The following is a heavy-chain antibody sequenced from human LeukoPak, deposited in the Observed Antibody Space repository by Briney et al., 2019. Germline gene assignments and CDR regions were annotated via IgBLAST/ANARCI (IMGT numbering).Heavy chain of an antibody. CDR2: VNHSGST. D-gene: IGHD3-16*01. J-gene: IGHJ4*02. CDR1: GASFSGYY. V-gene: IGHV4-34*01. CDR3: ARDGSRGGSDY. Sequence: SETLSLTCAVYGASFSGYYWTWIRQPPGKGLEWIGEVNHSGSTNYNPSLKSRVTISVDTSTNHFSLKLSSVTAAVTAVYYCARDGSRGGSDYWGQGTLVTVSS.